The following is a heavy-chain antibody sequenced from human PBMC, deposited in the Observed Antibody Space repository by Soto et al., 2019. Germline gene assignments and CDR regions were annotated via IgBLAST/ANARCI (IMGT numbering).Heavy chain of an antibody. Sequence: SETLSLTCTVSGGSIGSGDYYWSWIRQPPGKGLEWIGYIYYSGSTYYNPSLKSRVTISVDTSKTQFSLKLSSVTAADTAVYYCARVGPRITIFGVVIFPPNYYYYGMDVWGQGTTLTVSS. CDR1: GGSIGSGDYY. CDR2: IYYSGST. V-gene: IGHV4-30-4*02. CDR3: ARVGPRITIFGVVIFPPNYYYYGMDV. J-gene: IGHJ6*02. D-gene: IGHD3-3*01.